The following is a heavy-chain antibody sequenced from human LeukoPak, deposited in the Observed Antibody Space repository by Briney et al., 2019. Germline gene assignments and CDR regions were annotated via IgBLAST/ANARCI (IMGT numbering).Heavy chain of an antibody. D-gene: IGHD6-13*01. Sequence: GGSLRLSCAASGFTFSTYNMNWVRQAPGKGLEWVSSISGSSSNIYYADSLRGRFTISRDNAKNSLYLQMNSLRAEDTAVYYCARGRAAGSVFYYYMEVWGKGTTVTVSS. CDR2: ISGSSSNI. CDR3: ARGRAAGSVFYYYMEV. J-gene: IGHJ6*03. V-gene: IGHV3-21*01. CDR1: GFTFSTYN.